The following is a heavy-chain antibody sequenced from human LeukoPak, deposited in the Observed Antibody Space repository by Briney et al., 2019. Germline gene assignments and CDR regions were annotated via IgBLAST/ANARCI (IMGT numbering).Heavy chain of an antibody. CDR3: ARVGDIVVVPAYNWFDP. CDR2: INHSGST. D-gene: IGHD2-2*01. Sequence: PSGTLSLTCAVYGGSFSGYYWSWIRQPPGKGLEWIGEINHSGSTNYNPSLKSRVTISVDTSKNQFSLKLSSVTAADTAVYYCARVGDIVVVPAYNWFDPWGQGTLVTVSS. V-gene: IGHV4-34*01. CDR1: GGSFSGYY. J-gene: IGHJ5*02.